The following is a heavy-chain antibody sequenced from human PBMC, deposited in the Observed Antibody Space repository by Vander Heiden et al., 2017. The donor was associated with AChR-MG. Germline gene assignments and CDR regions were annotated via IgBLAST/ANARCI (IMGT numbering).Heavy chain of an antibody. CDR1: GDSISSGRSY. CDR3: ARGRENCSGGSCYGGNWFDP. CDR2: MSTSGTT. D-gene: IGHD2-15*01. Sequence: QVQLQESGPGLVKPSQTLSLTCTVSGDSISSGRSYWTWIRQPAGKGLEWIGRMSTSGTTNYNPSLKGRVTISVDTSKNQFSLKLSSVTAADTAVYYCARGRENCSGGSCYGGNWFDPWGQGTLVTVSS. V-gene: IGHV4-61*02. J-gene: IGHJ5*02.